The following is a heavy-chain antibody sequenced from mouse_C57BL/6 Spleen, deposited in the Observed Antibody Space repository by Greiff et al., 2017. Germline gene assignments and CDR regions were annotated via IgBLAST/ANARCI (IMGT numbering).Heavy chain of an antibody. Sequence: EVKLVESGEGLVKPGGSLKLSCAASGFTFSSYAMSWVRQTPEKRLEWVAYISSGGDYIYYADTVKGRFTISRDNARNTLYLQMSSLKSEDTAMYYCTRLLLPYWYFDVWGTGTTVTVS. V-gene: IGHV5-9-1*02. CDR2: ISSGGDYI. CDR3: TRLLLPYWYFDV. J-gene: IGHJ1*03. D-gene: IGHD1-1*01. CDR1: GFTFSSYA.